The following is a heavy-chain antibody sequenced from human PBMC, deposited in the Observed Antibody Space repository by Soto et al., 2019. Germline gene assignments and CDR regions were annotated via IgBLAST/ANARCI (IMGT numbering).Heavy chain of an antibody. CDR1: GYTFTSYY. CDR2: INPSGGST. Sequence: ASVKVSCKASGYTFTSYYMHWVRQAPGQGLEWMGIINPSGGSTSYAQKFQGRVTMTRDMSTSTVYMELSSLRSEDTAVYYCARDWGYCISTSCPKGWFDPWGQGTLVTVSS. V-gene: IGHV1-46*01. D-gene: IGHD2-2*01. J-gene: IGHJ5*02. CDR3: ARDWGYCISTSCPKGWFDP.